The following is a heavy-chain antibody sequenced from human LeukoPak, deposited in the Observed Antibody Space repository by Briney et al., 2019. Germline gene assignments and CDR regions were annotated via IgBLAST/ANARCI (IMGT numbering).Heavy chain of an antibody. D-gene: IGHD3-22*01. CDR1: GFPFSSYA. CDR2: ISYDGSNK. Sequence: GGSLLLSCAASGFPFSSYAMHGVRQAPGKGREWVAVISYDGSNKYYAASVKGRFTISRDNSKNTLYLQMNSLRAEDTAVYYCAKCYYYDSSGYPYYFDYWGQGTLVTVSS. CDR3: AKCYYYDSSGYPYYFDY. J-gene: IGHJ4*02. V-gene: IGHV3-30*04.